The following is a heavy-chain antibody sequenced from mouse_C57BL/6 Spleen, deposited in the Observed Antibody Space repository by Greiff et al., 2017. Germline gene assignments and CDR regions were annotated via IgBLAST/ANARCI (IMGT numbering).Heavy chain of an antibody. D-gene: IGHD2-3*01. CDR2: IDPETGGT. CDR3: TRRDYGYYPFAY. V-gene: IGHV1-15*01. Sequence: QVQLQQSGAELVRPGASVTLSCKASGYTFTDYEMHWVKQTPVHGLEWIGAIDPETGGTAYNQKFKGKAILTADKSSSTAYMELRSLTSEDSAVYYCTRRDYGYYPFAYWGQGTLVTVSA. J-gene: IGHJ3*01. CDR1: GYTFTDYE.